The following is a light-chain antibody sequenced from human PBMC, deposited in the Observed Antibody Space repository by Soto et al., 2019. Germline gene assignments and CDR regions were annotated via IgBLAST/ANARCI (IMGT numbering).Light chain of an antibody. Sequence: EIVMTQSPATLSVSPEERATLSCRASQSVSSDFAWYQQKPGQAPRLLIYGASTRVTGIPARFSGSGSGTEFTLTISSLQSEDFAVYYCQQYHNWPPTFGQGTKLEIK. CDR3: QQYHNWPPT. V-gene: IGKV3-15*01. J-gene: IGKJ2*01. CDR1: QSVSSD. CDR2: GAS.